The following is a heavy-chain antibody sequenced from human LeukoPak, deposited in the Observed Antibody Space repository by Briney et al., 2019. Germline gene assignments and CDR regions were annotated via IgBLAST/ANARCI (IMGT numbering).Heavy chain of an antibody. CDR1: GFTFSGFW. CDR2: INSDGIST. V-gene: IGHV3-74*01. CDR3: ARDANYGATWFDP. Sequence: PGGSLRLSCAASGFTFSGFWMHWVRQAPGKGLVWVSRINSDGISTNYADSVKGRFTISRDNAKNTLYLQMNSLRAEDTAVYYCARDANYGATWFDPWGQGTLVTVSS. J-gene: IGHJ5*02. D-gene: IGHD4-17*01.